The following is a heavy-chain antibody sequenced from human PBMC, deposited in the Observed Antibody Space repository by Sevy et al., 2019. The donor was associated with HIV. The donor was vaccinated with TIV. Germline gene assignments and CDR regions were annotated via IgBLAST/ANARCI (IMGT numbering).Heavy chain of an antibody. D-gene: IGHD4-17*01. CDR3: AKERHGDYGLDS. Sequence: GGSLRLSCAASGFTFDSYAMIWVRQAPGMGLDWVSAISGSGASRYYADSVRGRFTISRDNSKNTLFLQMNSLRVEDTAVYYCAKERHGDYGLDSWGQGTLVTVSS. J-gene: IGHJ5*01. CDR1: GFTFDSYA. CDR2: ISGSGASR. V-gene: IGHV3-23*01.